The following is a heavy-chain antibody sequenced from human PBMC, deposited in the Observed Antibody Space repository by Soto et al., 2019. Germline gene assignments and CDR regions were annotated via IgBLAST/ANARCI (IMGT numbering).Heavy chain of an antibody. D-gene: IGHD2-2*01. Sequence: PSETLSLTCTVSGGSIKTNNYYWGWVRQPPGKGLEWIGSVFYDGTTYYSPSLKSRVTISLATSRTQLSLKLNSVTAADTAVYYCARLVVVSSGANVWGQGTLVTVSS. J-gene: IGHJ4*02. V-gene: IGHV4-39*01. CDR3: ARLVVVSSGANV. CDR1: GGSIKTNNYY. CDR2: VFYDGTT.